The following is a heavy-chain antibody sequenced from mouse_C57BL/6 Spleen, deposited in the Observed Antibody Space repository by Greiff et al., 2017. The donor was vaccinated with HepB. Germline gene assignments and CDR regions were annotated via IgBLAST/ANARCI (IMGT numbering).Heavy chain of an antibody. CDR2: IYPGGGYT. J-gene: IGHJ1*03. CDR3: ATYYGSSRWYFDV. CDR1: GYTFTNYW. Sequence: QVQLQQSGAELVRPGTSVKMSCKASGYTFTNYWIGWAKQRPGHGLEWIGDIYPGGGYTNYNEKFKGKATLTADKSSSTAYMQFSSLTSEDSAIYYCATYYGSSRWYFDVWGTGTTVTVSS. D-gene: IGHD1-1*01. V-gene: IGHV1-63*01.